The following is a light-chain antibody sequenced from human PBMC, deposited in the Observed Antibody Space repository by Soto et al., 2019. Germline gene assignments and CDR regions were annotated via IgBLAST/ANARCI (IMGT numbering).Light chain of an antibody. CDR2: DVT. Sequence: QSALTQPRSVSGSPGQSVTISCTGTSSDVGGYNYVSWYQQHPDKAPKLMIYDVTKRPSGVPDRFSGSKSGSTASLTISGLQAEDEADYHCCSYAGRFYVFGTGTKLTVL. CDR3: CSYAGRFYV. V-gene: IGLV2-11*01. J-gene: IGLJ1*01. CDR1: SSDVGGYNY.